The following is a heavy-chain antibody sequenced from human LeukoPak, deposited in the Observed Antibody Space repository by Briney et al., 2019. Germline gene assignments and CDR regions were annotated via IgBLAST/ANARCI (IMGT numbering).Heavy chain of an antibody. D-gene: IGHD3-10*01. CDR3: ARGLDGSGTYYVAPHFDY. Sequence: SETLSLTCTVSGGSISAYFWGWIRQPAGKGLEWIGHIYSSGSTIYNPSLKSRVTMSVDTSKNQFSLKLTSVTAADTAVYYCARGLDGSGTYYVAPHFDYWGQGTLVTVSS. CDR1: GGSISAYF. CDR2: IYSSGST. J-gene: IGHJ4*02. V-gene: IGHV4-4*07.